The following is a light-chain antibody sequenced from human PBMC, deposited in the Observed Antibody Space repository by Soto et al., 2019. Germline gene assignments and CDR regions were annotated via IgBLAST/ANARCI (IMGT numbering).Light chain of an antibody. CDR2: AAS. CDR1: QGISNY. Sequence: DIQMTQSPSSLSASVGDRVTITCRASQGISNYLDSYQKKPGNVPKLLIYAASTLQSEVPFRFSGSGSVTQFTLTISSLQPDYVAIYYCQKYNSTPRSFGQGTKVDIK. V-gene: IGKV1-27*01. J-gene: IGKJ1*01. CDR3: QKYNSTPRS.